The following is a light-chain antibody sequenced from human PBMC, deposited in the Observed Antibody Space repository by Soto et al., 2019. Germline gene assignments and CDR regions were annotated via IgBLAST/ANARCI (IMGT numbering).Light chain of an antibody. CDR2: GAS. J-gene: IGKJ3*01. CDR3: QQYGSAPPT. Sequence: EIVLTQSPGTLSLSPGKRVTLSCRASQSVTSSYLAWYQQKPGQAPRLLISGASSRATGIPDRFSGSGSGTDFTLTISRLEPEDFAVYYCQQYGSAPPTFGPGTKVDIK. V-gene: IGKV3-20*01. CDR1: QSVTSSY.